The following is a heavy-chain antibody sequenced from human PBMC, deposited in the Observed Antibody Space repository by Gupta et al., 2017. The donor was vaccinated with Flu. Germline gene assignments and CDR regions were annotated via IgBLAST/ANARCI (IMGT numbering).Heavy chain of an antibody. J-gene: IGHJ6*02. D-gene: IGHD2-2*01. CDR2: VYYSGST. Sequence: QLQMQESGPGLVKPPETLSLTCTVSGVSGDSIRYSSSYYWGWIRQPPGKGLEWIGSVYYSGSTYYTPSLKSRVTISVDTSKNQFSLKLTSVTAADTAVYYCARQYIGYCASTSCLSLDVWGQGTTVTVSS. CDR3: ARQYIGYCASTSCLSLDV. V-gene: IGHV4-39*01. CDR1: GVSGDSIRYSSSYY.